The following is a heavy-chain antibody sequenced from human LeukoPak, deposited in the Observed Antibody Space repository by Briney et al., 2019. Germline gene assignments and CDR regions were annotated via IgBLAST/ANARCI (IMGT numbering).Heavy chain of an antibody. D-gene: IGHD2-2*01. V-gene: IGHV3-23*01. CDR1: GFMFSKYA. J-gene: IGHJ6*02. CDR2: VSASADST. CDR3: ARRPAIFMDGVYYYSMDV. Sequence: GGSPRLSCAASGFMFSKYAMSWVRQAPGKGLEWVSAVSASADSTYYADSVKGRFTISRDNSKNTLFLQMHSLRAEDTAVYYCARRPAIFMDGVYYYSMDVWGQGTTVTVSS.